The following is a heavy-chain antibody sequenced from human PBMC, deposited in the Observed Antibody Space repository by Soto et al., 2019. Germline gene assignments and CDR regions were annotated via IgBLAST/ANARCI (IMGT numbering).Heavy chain of an antibody. Sequence: QVQLVQSGAEEKKPGASVKVSCKASGYTFTNNFIHWVRQAPGQRLECMGWINAGTGHTKYSQKFQDRVTITTDTSATTAYMELSSMKYEDTAVYYCARGSGQHWRLDPSGQGTLVTVSS. V-gene: IGHV1-3*05. J-gene: IGHJ5*02. CDR3: ARGSGQHWRLDP. CDR1: GYTFTNNF. CDR2: INAGTGHT. D-gene: IGHD1-1*01.